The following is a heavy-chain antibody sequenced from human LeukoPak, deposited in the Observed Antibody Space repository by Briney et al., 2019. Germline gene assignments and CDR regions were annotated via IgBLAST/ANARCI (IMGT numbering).Heavy chain of an antibody. V-gene: IGHV3-48*01. CDR3: ARDGGSYSDDYYFDY. J-gene: IGHJ4*02. Sequence: PGGSLRLSCAASGFTFSSHSMNWVRQAPGKGLGWVSYISNSFSTTYYADSVKGRFTMSRDNAKNSLFLHMNSLRVEDTAVYYCARDGGSYSDDYYFDYWGQGTLVTVSS. CDR2: ISNSFSTT. D-gene: IGHD1-26*01. CDR1: GFTFSSHS.